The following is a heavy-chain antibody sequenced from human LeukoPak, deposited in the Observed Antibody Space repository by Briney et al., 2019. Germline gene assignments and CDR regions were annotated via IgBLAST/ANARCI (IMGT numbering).Heavy chain of an antibody. CDR2: IIPILGIA. V-gene: IGHV1-69*04. CDR1: GGTFSSYA. CDR3: ARDPSRWLQARGLGVDY. J-gene: IGHJ4*02. D-gene: IGHD5-24*01. Sequence: GSSVKVSCKASGGTFSSYAISWVRQAPGQGLEWMGRIIPILGIANYAQKFQGRVTITADKSTSTAYMELSSLRSEDTAVYYCARDPSRWLQARGLGVDYWGQGTLVTVSS.